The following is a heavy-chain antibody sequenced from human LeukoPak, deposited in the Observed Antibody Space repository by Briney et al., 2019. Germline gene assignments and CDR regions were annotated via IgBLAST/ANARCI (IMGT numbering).Heavy chain of an antibody. J-gene: IGHJ4*02. CDR3: ARGRGGSRYFDY. V-gene: IGHV4-61*05. D-gene: IGHD3-10*01. CDR2: IYYSGST. CDR1: GVSINSNYYY. Sequence: PSETLSLTCTVSGVSINSNYYYWGWIRQPPGKGLEWIGYIYYSGSTNYNPSLKSRVTISVDTSKNQFSLKLSSVTAADTAVYYCARGRGGSRYFDYWGQGTLVTVSS.